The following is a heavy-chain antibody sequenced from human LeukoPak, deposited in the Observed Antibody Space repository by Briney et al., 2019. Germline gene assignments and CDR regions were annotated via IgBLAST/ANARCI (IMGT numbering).Heavy chain of an antibody. D-gene: IGHD4-17*01. Sequence: KPGGSLRLSCAASGSTFSSYSKNWVRKAPGKGLEWVSSISSSSSYIYYADSVKGRFTISRDNAKNSLYLQMNSLRAEDTAVYYCARDGDYVYFDYWGQGTLVTVSS. CDR1: GSTFSSYS. J-gene: IGHJ4*02. CDR2: ISSSSSYI. V-gene: IGHV3-21*01. CDR3: ARDGDYVYFDY.